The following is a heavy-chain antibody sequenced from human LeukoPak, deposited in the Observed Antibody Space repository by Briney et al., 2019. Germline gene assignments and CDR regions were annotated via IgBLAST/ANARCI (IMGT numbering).Heavy chain of an antibody. CDR1: GYTLTELS. D-gene: IGHD3-22*01. Sequence: ASVKVSCKVSGYTLTELSMYWVRQAPGKGLEWMGGFDPEDGETIYAQKFQGRVTMTEDTSTDTAYMELSSLRYEDTAVYYCARDPYHRYYHNSGHAFDYWGQGTLVTVSS. J-gene: IGHJ4*02. CDR2: FDPEDGET. CDR3: ARDPYHRYYHNSGHAFDY. V-gene: IGHV1-24*01.